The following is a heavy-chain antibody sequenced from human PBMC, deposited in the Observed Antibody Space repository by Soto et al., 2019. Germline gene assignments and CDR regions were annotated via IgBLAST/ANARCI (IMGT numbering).Heavy chain of an antibody. CDR2: ISGSGGST. D-gene: IGHD5-18*01. Sequence: GGSLRLSCAASGFTFSNDAMNWVRQAPGKGLEWVSGISGSGGSTYYADSVKGRFTISRDNSKNTLYMQMNSLRADDTAVYYCAKEEYSYGPPSSFNYWSQGILVTVSS. CDR3: AKEEYSYGPPSSFNY. CDR1: GFTFSNDA. J-gene: IGHJ4*02. V-gene: IGHV3-23*01.